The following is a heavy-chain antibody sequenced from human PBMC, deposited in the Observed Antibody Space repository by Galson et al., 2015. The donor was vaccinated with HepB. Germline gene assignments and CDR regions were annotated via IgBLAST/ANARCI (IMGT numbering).Heavy chain of an antibody. V-gene: IGHV3-74*01. CDR3: ARYSYGHSDY. Sequence: SLRLSCAASGFTFSSYWMHWVRQAPGKGLVCVSRINSDGSGTTYADSVKGRFTISRDNARNTLYLQMNSLRVEDTAVYYCARYSYGHSDYWGQGTLVTASS. J-gene: IGHJ4*02. CDR1: GFTFSSYW. CDR2: INSDGSGT. D-gene: IGHD5-18*01.